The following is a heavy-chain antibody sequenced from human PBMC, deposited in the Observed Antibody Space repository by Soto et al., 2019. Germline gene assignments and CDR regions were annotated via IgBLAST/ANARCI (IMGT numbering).Heavy chain of an antibody. D-gene: IGHD3-3*01. J-gene: IGHJ4*02. V-gene: IGHV1-69*13. CDR2: ILPVSAPP. CDR3: ATDSNYDVSNSF. Sequence: SVKVSCKASGGTLNNYAINWVRQAPGQGLEWMGGILPVSAPPDYAQKFQGRVSITADHSTSTVYMELSRLKSDGTAVYFCATDSNYDVSNSFWGQGTLVTVSS. CDR1: GGTLNNYA.